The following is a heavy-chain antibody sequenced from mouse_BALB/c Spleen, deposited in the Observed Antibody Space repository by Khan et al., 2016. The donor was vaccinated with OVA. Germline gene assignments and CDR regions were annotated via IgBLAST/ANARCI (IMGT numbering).Heavy chain of an antibody. J-gene: IGHJ2*01. CDR3: ARTAWGYLDN. CDR2: ISSGGSYT. V-gene: IGHV5-9-3*01. D-gene: IGHD1-2*01. CDR1: GFTFSSYA. Sequence: EVQLVESGGGLVKPGGSLKLSCAASGFTFSSYAMSWVRQTLEKRLEWVATISSGGSYTYYPDSVKGRFTISRDNARNTLYVQMSSLRSEDTAIYYCARTAWGYLDNWGQGTTLTVSS.